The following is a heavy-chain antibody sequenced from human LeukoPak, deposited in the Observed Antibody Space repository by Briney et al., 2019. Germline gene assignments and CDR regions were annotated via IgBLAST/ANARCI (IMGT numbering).Heavy chain of an antibody. J-gene: IGHJ6*02. CDR3: ARARNPIRFGELLYGMDV. Sequence: KPSETLSLTCTVSGGSISSYYWSWIRQPPGKGLEWIGYIYYSGSTNYNPSLKSRVTISVDTSKNQFSLRLSSVTAADTAVYYCARARNPIRFGELLYGMDVWGQGTTVTVSS. CDR2: IYYSGST. CDR1: GGSISSYY. V-gene: IGHV4-59*01. D-gene: IGHD3-10*01.